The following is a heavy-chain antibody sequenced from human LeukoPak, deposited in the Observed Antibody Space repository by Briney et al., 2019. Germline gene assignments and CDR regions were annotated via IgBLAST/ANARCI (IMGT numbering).Heavy chain of an antibody. CDR2: INPNSGGT. Sequence: GASVKVPCKASGYTFTGYYMHWVRQAPGQGREWMGWINPNSGGTNYAQKFQGRVTMTRDTSISTAYMELSRLRSDDTAVYYCASFEGEWLSNWFDPWGQGTLVTVSS. V-gene: IGHV1-2*02. D-gene: IGHD3-3*01. CDR1: GYTFTGYY. J-gene: IGHJ5*02. CDR3: ASFEGEWLSNWFDP.